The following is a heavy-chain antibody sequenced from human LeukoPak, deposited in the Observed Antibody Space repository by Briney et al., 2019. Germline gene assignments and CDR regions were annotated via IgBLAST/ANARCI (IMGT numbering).Heavy chain of an antibody. D-gene: IGHD3-10*01. Sequence: PSETLSLTCAVYGGSFSGYYWSWIRQPPGKGLEWIGEINHSGSTNYNPSLKSRVTISVDTSKNQFSLKLSSVTAADTAVYYCARGRGTMVRGGPLYYFDYWGQGTLVTVSS. CDR1: GGSFSGYY. CDR2: INHSGST. J-gene: IGHJ4*02. CDR3: ARGRGTMVRGGPLYYFDY. V-gene: IGHV4-34*01.